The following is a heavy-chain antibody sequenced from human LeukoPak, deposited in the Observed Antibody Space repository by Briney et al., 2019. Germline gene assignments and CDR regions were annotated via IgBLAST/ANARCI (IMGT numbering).Heavy chain of an antibody. D-gene: IGHD6-6*01. CDR2: ISGSGGST. J-gene: IGHJ5*02. CDR1: GFTFSSYA. CDR3: AKDRIAVRPGWFDP. V-gene: IGHV3-23*01. Sequence: GGSLRLSCAASGFTFSSYAMSWVRQAPGKGLEWVSAISGSGGSTYYADSVKGRFTISRDNSKNTLYLQMDSLRADDTAVYYCAKDRIAVRPGWFDPWGQGTLVTVSS.